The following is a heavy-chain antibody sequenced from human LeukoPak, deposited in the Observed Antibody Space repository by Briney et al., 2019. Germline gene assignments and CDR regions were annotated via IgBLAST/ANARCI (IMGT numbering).Heavy chain of an antibody. Sequence: ASVKVSCKASGYTFTAYYIHWVRQAPGEGLEWMGWINPNSGGTNYAQKFQGRVTMTSDTSINTAYMEVSRLRSDGTAVYYCARGLERTKFDYWGQGTLVTVSS. V-gene: IGHV1-2*02. CDR1: GYTFTAYY. CDR3: ARGLERTKFDY. J-gene: IGHJ4*02. CDR2: INPNSGGT.